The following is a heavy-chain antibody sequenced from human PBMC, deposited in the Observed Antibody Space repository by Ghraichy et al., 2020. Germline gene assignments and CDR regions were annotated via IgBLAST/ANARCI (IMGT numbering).Heavy chain of an antibody. J-gene: IGHJ4*02. Sequence: SETLSLTCTVSGGSISSYYWSWIRQPPGKGLEWIGYIYTSGSTNYNPSLKSRVTISVDTSKNQFSLKLSSVTAADTAVYYCARQLEWELPFDYWGRGTLVTVSS. V-gene: IGHV4-4*09. CDR2: IYTSGST. CDR1: GGSISSYY. CDR3: ARQLEWELPFDY. D-gene: IGHD1-26*01.